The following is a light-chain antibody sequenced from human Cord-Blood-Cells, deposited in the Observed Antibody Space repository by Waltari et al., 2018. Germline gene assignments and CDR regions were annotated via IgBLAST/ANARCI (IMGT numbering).Light chain of an antibody. J-gene: IGKJ1*01. CDR1: QSVSSSY. V-gene: IGKV3-20*01. Sequence: EFVLTQSPGTLSLSPGERATLSCRARQSVSSSYLAWYQQKPGQAPRLLIYGACSRAIGIPDRFSGSGCGTDFTLTISRLEPEDFVVYYCQQYGSSPWTFGQGTKVEIK. CDR2: GAC. CDR3: QQYGSSPWT.